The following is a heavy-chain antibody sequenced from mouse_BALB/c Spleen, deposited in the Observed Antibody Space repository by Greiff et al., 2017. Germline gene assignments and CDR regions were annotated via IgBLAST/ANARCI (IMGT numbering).Heavy chain of an antibody. J-gene: IGHJ2*01. V-gene: IGHV3-2*02. CDR2: ISYSGST. CDR1: GYSITSDYV. Sequence: EVQLMESGPGLVKPSQSLSLTCTVTGYSITSDYVWNWIRQFPGNKLEWMGYISYSGSTCYNPFLKSRISITRDTSKNHFFLQLNSVTTEDTATYYSARDQHYFDYWGKGTTLTVSS. CDR3: ARDQHYFDY.